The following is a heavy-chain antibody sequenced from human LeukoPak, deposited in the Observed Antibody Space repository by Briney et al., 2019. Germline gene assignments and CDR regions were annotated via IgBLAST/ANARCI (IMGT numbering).Heavy chain of an antibody. D-gene: IGHD1-26*01. CDR1: GDSVSSQSAA. J-gene: IGHJ5*02. V-gene: IGHV6-1*01. Sequence: SQTLSLTCAISGDSVSSQSAAWNWVRQSPSGGLEWLGRTYYRSKWYNNYAVSVKSRININAATSKNQFSLQLNSVTPEDTAVYYCAREDEVGTTWSWFDPWGQGTPVTVSS. CDR3: AREDEVGTTWSWFDP. CDR2: TYYRSKWYN.